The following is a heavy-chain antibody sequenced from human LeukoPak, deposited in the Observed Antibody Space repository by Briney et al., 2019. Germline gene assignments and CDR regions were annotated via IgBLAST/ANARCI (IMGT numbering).Heavy chain of an antibody. CDR1: GFTFGSYG. D-gene: IGHD3-10*01. CDR3: AKGGGRFGDLLSSIDY. J-gene: IGHJ4*02. Sequence: GGSLRLSCAASGFTFGSYGMHWVRQAPGKGLEWVAVISYDGSNKYYADSVKGRFTISRDNSKNTLYLQMNSLRAEDTAVYYCAKGGGRFGDLLSSIDYWGQGTLVTVSS. V-gene: IGHV3-30*18. CDR2: ISYDGSNK.